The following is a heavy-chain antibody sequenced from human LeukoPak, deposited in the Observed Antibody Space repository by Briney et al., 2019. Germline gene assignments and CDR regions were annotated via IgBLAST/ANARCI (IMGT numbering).Heavy chain of an antibody. CDR2: VSSDGGIK. Sequence: GGSLRLSCVVSGFTFTNYVVHWVRQAPGKGLEWVSLVSSDGGIKYYADSVKGRFSVSRDNSKNTLYLQMNSLRAEDTAVNYCARDTVTPDYYYYGMDVWGQGTTVTVSS. V-gene: IGHV3-30*14. J-gene: IGHJ6*02. CDR1: GFTFTNYV. D-gene: IGHD4-17*01. CDR3: ARDTVTPDYYYYGMDV.